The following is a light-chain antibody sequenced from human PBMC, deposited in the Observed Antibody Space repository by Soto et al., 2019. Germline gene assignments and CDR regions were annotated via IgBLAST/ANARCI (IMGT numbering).Light chain of an antibody. J-gene: IGKJ3*01. CDR3: QQYDTSVFT. CDR2: GTS. Sequence: EIVLTQSPGTLSLSPGERATLSCRASQSLSSRSLAWYQQKVGQAPGLLIYGTSSRATGIADRFSGSGSGTDFTLAISRVEPEDFAVYYCQQYDTSVFTFGPGTRVDIK. CDR1: QSLSSRS. V-gene: IGKV3-20*01.